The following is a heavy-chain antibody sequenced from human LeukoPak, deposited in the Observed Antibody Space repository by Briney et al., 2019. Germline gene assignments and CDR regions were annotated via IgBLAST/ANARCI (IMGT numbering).Heavy chain of an antibody. V-gene: IGHV4-30-4*01. CDR1: GDSISSGDYY. J-gene: IGHJ4*02. CDR3: ARDESGYGSGSYYND. Sequence: SETLSLTCTVSGDSISSGDYYWSWIRQPPGKGLEWIGYIYYSGSTYYNPSLKSRVTISVDTSKNQFSLKLSSVTAADTAVYYCARDESGYGSGSYYNDWGQGTLVTVSS. CDR2: IYYSGST. D-gene: IGHD3-10*01.